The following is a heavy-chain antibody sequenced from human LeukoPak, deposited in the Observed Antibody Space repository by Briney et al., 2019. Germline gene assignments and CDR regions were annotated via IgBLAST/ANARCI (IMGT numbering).Heavy chain of an antibody. CDR2: FSPDSGAT. J-gene: IGHJ4*02. V-gene: IGHV1-2*02. Sequence: GASVKVSCKASGYTFTGHFVHWVRQAPGQGLEWMGWFSPDSGATKYAERFQGRVTMTRDTSISTAYMELTGLRSDDTAVYYCARPEYKYGYLLDYWGQGTLVTVSS. CDR1: GYTFTGHF. CDR3: ARPEYKYGYLLDY. D-gene: IGHD5-18*01.